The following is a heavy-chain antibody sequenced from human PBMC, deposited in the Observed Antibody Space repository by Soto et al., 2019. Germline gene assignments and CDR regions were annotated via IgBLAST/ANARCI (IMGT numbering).Heavy chain of an antibody. CDR1: GFTFEDYA. Sequence: HPGGSLRLSCAASGFTFEDYAMHWVRQAPGKGLEWVSGISWNSGSIGYADSVKGRFTISRDNAKNSLYLQMNSLRAEDTALYYCAKDFVAAAVYAFDIWGQGTMVTVSS. V-gene: IGHV3-9*01. CDR2: ISWNSGSI. D-gene: IGHD6-13*01. J-gene: IGHJ3*02. CDR3: AKDFVAAAVYAFDI.